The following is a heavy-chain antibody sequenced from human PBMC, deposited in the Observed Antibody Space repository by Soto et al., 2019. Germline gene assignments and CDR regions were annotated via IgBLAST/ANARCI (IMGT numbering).Heavy chain of an antibody. CDR3: ASGGYSSGYYGDQGGMARAFDI. Sequence: QVQLVQSGAEVKKPGASVKVSCKASGYTFTSYYMHWVRQAPGQGLEWMGIINPSGGSTSYAQKFQGRVTMTRDTSTSTVYMELSSLRSEDTAVYYCASGGYSSGYYGDQGGMARAFDIWGQGTMVTVSS. CDR1: GYTFTSYY. V-gene: IGHV1-46*01. CDR2: INPSGGST. J-gene: IGHJ3*02. D-gene: IGHD3-22*01.